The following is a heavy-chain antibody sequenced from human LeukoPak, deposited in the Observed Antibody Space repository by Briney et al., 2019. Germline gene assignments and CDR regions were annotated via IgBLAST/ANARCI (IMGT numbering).Heavy chain of an antibody. J-gene: IGHJ3*02. CDR2: IYSGGST. V-gene: IGHV3-66*01. CDR3: ARDAPDSSGWLMAFDI. CDR1: GFTVSSNY. Sequence: GSLRLSCAASGFTVSSNYMSWVRQAPGKGLEWVSVIYSGGSTYYADSVKGRFTISRDNSKNTLYLQMNSLRAEDTAVYYCARDAPDSSGWLMAFDIWGQGTMVTVSS. D-gene: IGHD6-19*01.